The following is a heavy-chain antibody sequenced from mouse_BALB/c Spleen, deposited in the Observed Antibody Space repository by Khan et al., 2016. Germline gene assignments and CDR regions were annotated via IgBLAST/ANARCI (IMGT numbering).Heavy chain of an antibody. CDR3: VRGPTAVDAMDY. CDR2: IRYSGST. V-gene: IGHV3-2*02. J-gene: IGHJ4*01. Sequence: LQESGPGLVKPSQSLSLTCTVTGYPITSDYAWNWIRQFPGNKLEWMGYIRYSGSTSYNPSLKSRISITRDTEKNQFFLQLKSVTTEDTATYYCVRGPTAVDAMDYWGQGTSVTVSS. D-gene: IGHD1-2*01. CDR1: GYPITSDYA.